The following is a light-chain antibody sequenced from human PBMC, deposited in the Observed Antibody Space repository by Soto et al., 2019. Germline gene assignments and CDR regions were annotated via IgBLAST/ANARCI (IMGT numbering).Light chain of an antibody. CDR3: QQYGSSSIT. V-gene: IGKV3-20*01. Sequence: TQSPATLSVSPGERATLSCRASQSVGSIYLAWYQQRPGQAPRLLIYGASNRATGIPVRFSGSGSGTDFTLTISGLEPEDFAVYYCQQYGSSSITFGQGTRLEIK. J-gene: IGKJ5*01. CDR1: QSVGSIY. CDR2: GAS.